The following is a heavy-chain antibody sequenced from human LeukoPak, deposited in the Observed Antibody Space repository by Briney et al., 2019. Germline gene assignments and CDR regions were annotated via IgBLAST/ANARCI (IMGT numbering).Heavy chain of an antibody. D-gene: IGHD3-10*01. J-gene: IGHJ5*02. Sequence: SETLSLTCTVSGGSISSYYWSWIRQLPGKGLEWIGHIFYTGSTTYNPSLKSRVTISVDKSKNQFSLKLSSVTTADTAVYYCARAGAWQIDPWGQGTLVTVSS. V-gene: IGHV4-59*01. CDR1: GGSISSYY. CDR2: IFYTGST. CDR3: ARAGAWQIDP.